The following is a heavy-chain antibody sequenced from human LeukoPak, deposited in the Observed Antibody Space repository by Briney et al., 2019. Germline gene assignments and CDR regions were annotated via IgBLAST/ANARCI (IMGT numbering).Heavy chain of an antibody. CDR2: ISAYDGNT. CDR3: ARSLAAENGGNY. D-gene: IGHD6-13*01. CDR1: GGTFSSYA. V-gene: IGHV1-18*01. Sequence: GSSVKVSCKASGGTFSSYAISWVRQAPGQGLEWMGWISAYDGNTNYAQKLQGRVTMTTDTSTSTAYMELRSLRSDDTAVYYCARSLAAENGGNYWGQGTLVTVSS. J-gene: IGHJ4*02.